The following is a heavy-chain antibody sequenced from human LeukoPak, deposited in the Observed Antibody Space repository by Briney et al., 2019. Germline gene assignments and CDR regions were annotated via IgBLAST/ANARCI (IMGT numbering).Heavy chain of an antibody. D-gene: IGHD3-3*01. Sequence: ASVKVSCKASGYPFSNYYIHWVRQAPGQTFEWMGIINPSGGSTSYPQVFHGRVTMTSGTSTSTVYMELSSLRSEDTAVYYCARGYDLPGGYWGQGSLVIVSS. CDR1: GYPFSNYY. CDR2: INPSGGST. J-gene: IGHJ4*02. V-gene: IGHV1-46*01. CDR3: ARGYDLPGGY.